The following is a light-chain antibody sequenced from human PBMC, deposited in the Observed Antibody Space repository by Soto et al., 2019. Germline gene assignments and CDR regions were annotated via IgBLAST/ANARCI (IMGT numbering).Light chain of an antibody. V-gene: IGKV2-28*01. J-gene: IGKJ2*01. Sequence: DIVMTQSPLSLPVTPGEPASISCRSSQSLLHSNGYNYLDWYLQKPGQSPQLLIYLGSNRASGVPARFRGSGSGTDFTLKISRVEAEDVWVYYCMQALQTPYTLGQGTKLEIK. CDR1: QSLLHSNGYNY. CDR2: LGS. CDR3: MQALQTPYT.